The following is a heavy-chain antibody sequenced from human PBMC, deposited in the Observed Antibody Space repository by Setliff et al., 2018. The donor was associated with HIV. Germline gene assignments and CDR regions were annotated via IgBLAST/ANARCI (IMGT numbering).Heavy chain of an antibody. CDR2: ITSNGGRT. V-gene: IGHV3-20*04. D-gene: IGHD1-26*01. J-gene: IGHJ6*03. CDR3: ARNIGSGTYWGSWYYMDV. CDR1: GFTFNNNG. Sequence: GESLRISCAASGFTFNNNGMSWVRQAPGKGLEWVSGITSNGGRTGYADSVKGRFTISRDNAKNSLYLQMNSLRAEDTALYYCARNIGSGTYWGSWYYMDVWGKGTTVTVSS.